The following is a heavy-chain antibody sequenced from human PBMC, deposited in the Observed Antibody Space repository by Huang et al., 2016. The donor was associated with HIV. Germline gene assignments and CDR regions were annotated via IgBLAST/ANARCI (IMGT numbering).Heavy chain of an antibody. D-gene: IGHD2-21*02. CDR1: GGSVSSHY. CDR2: MYPTGTT. Sequence: QVQLQESGPGLVRPSETLSLTCSVSGGSVSSHYWMWIRQSPGKGLQWIGSMYPTGTTHDNPALKRRVTMSIAPSKNQFSLRLDSVTAADTAVYFCARACGNDCYWSDNYYHYYVNAWGKGTTVIVSS. V-gene: IGHV4-4*07. J-gene: IGHJ6*03. CDR3: ARACGNDCYWSDNYYHYYVNA.